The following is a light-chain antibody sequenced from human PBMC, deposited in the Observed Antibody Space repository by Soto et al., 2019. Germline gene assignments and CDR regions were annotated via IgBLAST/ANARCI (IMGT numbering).Light chain of an antibody. CDR2: GAS. CDR1: QTVSSN. CDR3: QQYNKWPQLN. V-gene: IGKV3-15*01. Sequence: EIVMTQSPATLSVSPGERATLSCRASQTVSSNLAWYQQKPGQAPRLLIYGASTRATGIPARFSGSRSGTEFTLTISSLQSEDFAVYYCQQYNKWPQLNFGGGTKVDIK. J-gene: IGKJ4*01.